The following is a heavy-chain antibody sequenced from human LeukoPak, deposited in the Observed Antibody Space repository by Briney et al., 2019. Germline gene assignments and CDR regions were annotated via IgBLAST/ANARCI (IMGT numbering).Heavy chain of an antibody. CDR3: AKDIEMATTGSDY. D-gene: IGHD5-24*01. CDR1: GFTFSSYA. V-gene: IGHV3-23*01. CDR2: ISGSGGST. J-gene: IGHJ4*02. Sequence: GGSLRLSCAASGFTFSSYAMSWVRQAPGKGLEWVSAISGSGGSTYYADSVKGWFTISRDNSKNTLYLQMNSLRAEDTAVYYCAKDIEMATTGSDYWGQGTLVTVSS.